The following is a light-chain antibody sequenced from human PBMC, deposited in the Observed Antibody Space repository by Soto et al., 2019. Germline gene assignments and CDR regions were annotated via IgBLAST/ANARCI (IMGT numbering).Light chain of an antibody. J-gene: IGKJ1*01. Sequence: DIQMTQSPSSLSASIGDRVTITCRASQSITSYLNWYQQRPGTAPKLLIYAASSLESGVPSRFSGSGSGTEFTLTISSLQPDDFATYYCQQYNSYSRSTFGQGTKVDIK. CDR3: QQYNSYSRST. CDR2: AAS. V-gene: IGKV1-5*01. CDR1: QSITSY.